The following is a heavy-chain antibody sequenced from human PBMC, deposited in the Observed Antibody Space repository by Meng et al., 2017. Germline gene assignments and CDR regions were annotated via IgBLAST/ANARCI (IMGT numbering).Heavy chain of an antibody. CDR3: ARVHYYDSSGYNNWYFDL. D-gene: IGHD3-22*01. J-gene: IGHJ2*01. CDR1: GGSISIGGYY. Sequence: GPRLVQTSNTLSLPPPVCGGSISIGGYYWSWIRQHPCQGLQWIGYFHYSGSTYHNPSLKSLVTISVDTSKIQFSLKLSSVTAADTAVYYCARVHYYDSSGYNNWYFDLWGRGTLVTVSS. CDR2: FHYSGST. V-gene: IGHV4-31*01.